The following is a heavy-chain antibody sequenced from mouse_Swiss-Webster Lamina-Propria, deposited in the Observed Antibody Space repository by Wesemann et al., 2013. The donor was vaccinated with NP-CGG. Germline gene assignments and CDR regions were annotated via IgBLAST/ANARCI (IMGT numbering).Heavy chain of an antibody. V-gene: IGHV5-17*02. J-gene: IGHJ2*01. CDR3: ARGATTAYFDY. CDR2: ISSGSSTI. D-gene: IGHD1-2*01. Sequence: LEWVAYISSGSSTIYYADTVKGRFTISRDNPKNTLFLQMTSLRSEDTAMYYCARGATTAYFDYWGQGTTLTVSS.